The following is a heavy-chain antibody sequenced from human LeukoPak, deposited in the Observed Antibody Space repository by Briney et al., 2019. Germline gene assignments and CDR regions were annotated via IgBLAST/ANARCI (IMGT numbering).Heavy chain of an antibody. D-gene: IGHD6-19*01. V-gene: IGHV4-39*07. J-gene: IGHJ4*02. CDR2: IYYSGGT. CDR1: GGSISSRSSY. CDR3: VRAPHYSSGWYSN. Sequence: SETLSLTYTVSGGSISSRSSYWGWIRQPPGRGLEWIGSIYYSGGTYYNPSLKSRVTISVDTSKNQFSLKLSSVTAADTAVYYCVRAPHYSSGWYSNWGQGTLVTVSS.